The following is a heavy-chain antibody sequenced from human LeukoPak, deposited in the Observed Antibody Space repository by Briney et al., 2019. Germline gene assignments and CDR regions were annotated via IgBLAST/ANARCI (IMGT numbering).Heavy chain of an antibody. Sequence: PGRSLRLSCAASGFTFSSYAMHWVRQAPGKGLEWVAIIRQDGRETLYLDSVRGRFTISRDSAKSSVYLEINSLRAEDTAVYYCVGGIGWQPDYWGQGTLVTVSS. CDR3: VGGIGWQPDY. D-gene: IGHD6-19*01. CDR2: IRQDGRET. V-gene: IGHV3-7*03. J-gene: IGHJ4*02. CDR1: GFTFSSYA.